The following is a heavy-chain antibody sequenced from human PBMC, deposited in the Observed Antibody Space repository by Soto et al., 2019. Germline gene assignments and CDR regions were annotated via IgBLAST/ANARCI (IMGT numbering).Heavy chain of an antibody. CDR1: GGSISSGGYY. CDR3: AREDGYKIGPPD. V-gene: IGHV4-31*03. D-gene: IGHD6-25*01. Sequence: SETLSLTCTVSGGSISSGGYYWSWIRQHPGKGLEWIGYIYYSGSTYYNPSHKSRVTISVDTSKNQFSLKLSSVTAADTAVYYCAREDGYKIGPPDWGQGTLVTVSS. CDR2: IYYSGST. J-gene: IGHJ4*02.